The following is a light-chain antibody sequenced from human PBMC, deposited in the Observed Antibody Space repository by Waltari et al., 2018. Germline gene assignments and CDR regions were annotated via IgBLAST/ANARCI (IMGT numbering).Light chain of an antibody. CDR2: DVD. CDR1: SNHLGPFNY. J-gene: IGLJ1*01. Sequence: QSALTQPASLSGSRGQSITISCTGTSNHLGPFNYVSWYQVHPGRPPKLIIFDVDNRPSDVSGRFSGSKSANTASLTISGLQNEDEADYFCCSYRAINLDVFGTGTKVTVL. CDR3: CSYRAINLDV. V-gene: IGLV2-14*03.